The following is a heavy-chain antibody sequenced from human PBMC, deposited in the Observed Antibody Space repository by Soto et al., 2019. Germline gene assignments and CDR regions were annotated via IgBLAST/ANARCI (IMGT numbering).Heavy chain of an antibody. CDR1: GFTFSNAW. Sequence: EVQLVESGGGLVKPGGSLRLSCAASGFTFSNAWMSWVRKAPGKGLEWVGRIKSKTDGGTTDYAAPVKGRFTISRDDSKNTLYLQMNSLKTEDTAVYYCTTDTESGYDVYCGQGTLVTVSS. CDR3: TTDTESGYDVY. CDR2: IKSKTDGGTT. J-gene: IGHJ4*02. V-gene: IGHV3-15*01. D-gene: IGHD5-12*01.